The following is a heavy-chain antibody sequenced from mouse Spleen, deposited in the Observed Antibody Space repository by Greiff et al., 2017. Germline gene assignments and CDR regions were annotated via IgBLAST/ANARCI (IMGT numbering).Heavy chain of an antibody. CDR3: AGYGYDGFAY. V-gene: IGHV1-26*01. J-gene: IGHJ3*01. CDR1: GYTFTDYY. CDR2: INPNNGGT. D-gene: IGHD2-2*01. Sequence: DVQLVESGPELVKPGASVKISCKASGYTFTDYYMNWVKQSHGKSLEWIGDINPNNGGTSYNQKFKGKATLTVDKSSSTAYMELRSLTSEDSAVYYCAGYGYDGFAYWGQGTLVTVSA.